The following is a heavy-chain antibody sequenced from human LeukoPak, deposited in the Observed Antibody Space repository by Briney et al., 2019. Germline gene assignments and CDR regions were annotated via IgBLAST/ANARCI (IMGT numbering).Heavy chain of an antibody. CDR2: ISGSGDIT. D-gene: IGHD2-15*01. CDR1: GFTFSSYA. V-gene: IGHV3-23*01. CDR3: ALGYCGGRSCYRFDN. J-gene: IGHJ4*02. Sequence: PGASLRLSCAASGFTFSSYAMSWVRQAPGKGRGWVSAISGSGDITFYADSVRGRFTISRDNSKNTLYLQMNSLRADDTAVYYCALGYCGGRSCYRFDNWGQGTLVTVSS.